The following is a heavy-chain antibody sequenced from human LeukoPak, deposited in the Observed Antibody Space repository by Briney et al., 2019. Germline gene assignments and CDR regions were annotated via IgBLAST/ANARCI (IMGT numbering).Heavy chain of an antibody. Sequence: PGGSLRLSCAASGFSLSSNSMNWVRQAPGKGLEWVSSMSTSATYIHYADSVKGRFTMSRDNSKNTLYLQMNSLRAEDTAVYYCAKPDIVVVPAATGAFDIWGQGTMVTVSS. V-gene: IGHV3-21*04. CDR2: MSTSATYI. D-gene: IGHD2-2*01. CDR1: GFSLSSNS. CDR3: AKPDIVVVPAATGAFDI. J-gene: IGHJ3*02.